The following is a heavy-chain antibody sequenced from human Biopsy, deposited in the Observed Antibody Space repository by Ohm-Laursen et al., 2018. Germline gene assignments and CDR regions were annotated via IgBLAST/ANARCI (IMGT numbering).Heavy chain of an antibody. J-gene: IGHJ4*02. V-gene: IGHV3-11*01. CDR1: GFSFSDYY. Sequence: GSLRLSCAASGFSFSDYYMIWIRQAPGKGLEWVSYISSSGRTMYYADSVKGRFTISRDNANKSLYLQMKSLRAEDTAVYYCATTRSFDNWGQGTLVTVSS. CDR2: ISSSGRTM. D-gene: IGHD5-24*01. CDR3: ATTRSFDN.